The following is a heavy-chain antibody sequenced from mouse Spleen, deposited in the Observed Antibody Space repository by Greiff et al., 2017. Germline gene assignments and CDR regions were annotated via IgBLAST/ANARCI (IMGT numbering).Heavy chain of an antibody. CDR2: INPNNGGT. J-gene: IGHJ4*01. CDR1: GYTFTDYN. CDR3: ARAQLGLRGYAMDY. V-gene: IGHV1-18*01. Sequence: EVQLQQSGPELVKPGASVKIPCKASGYTFTDYNMDWVKQSHGKSLEWIGDINPNNGGTIYNQKFKGKATLTVDKSSSTAYMELRSLTSEDTAVYYCARAQLGLRGYAMDYWGQGTSVTVSS. D-gene: IGHD3-1*01.